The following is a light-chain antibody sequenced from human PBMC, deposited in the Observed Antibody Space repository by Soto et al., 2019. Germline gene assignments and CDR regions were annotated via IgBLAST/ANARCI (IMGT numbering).Light chain of an antibody. CDR2: DVT. Sequence: ALAQPPSVSGSPGQSVAISCTGTSSDVGSYNRVAWYQQPPGTAPKLIIYDVTNRPSGVPDRFSGSKSGNTASLTISGLQAEDEADYYCNSFTTSSTYVFGTGTKVTVL. CDR1: SSDVGSYNR. CDR3: NSFTTSSTYV. J-gene: IGLJ1*01. V-gene: IGLV2-18*02.